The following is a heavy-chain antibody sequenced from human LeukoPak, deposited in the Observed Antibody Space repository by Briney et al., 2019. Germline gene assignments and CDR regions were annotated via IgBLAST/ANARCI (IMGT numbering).Heavy chain of an antibody. CDR2: VSGTGTTA. CDR3: ARVGGRIAARPLDY. J-gene: IGHJ4*02. D-gene: IGHD6-6*01. V-gene: IGHV3-23*01. CDR1: GFTFSNYA. Sequence: GGSLRLSCAASGFTFSNYAMSWVRQAPGKGLEWVSAVSGTGTTAFYADSVKGRFTISRDNAKNSLYLQMNSLRAEDTAVYYCARVGGRIAARPLDYWGQGTLVTVSS.